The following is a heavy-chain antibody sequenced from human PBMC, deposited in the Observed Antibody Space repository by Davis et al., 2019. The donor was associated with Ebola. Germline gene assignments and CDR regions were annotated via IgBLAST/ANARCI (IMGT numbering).Heavy chain of an antibody. Sequence: GESLKISCAASGFTFSDYYMSWIRQAPGKGLEWVSYISSSGSTIYYADSVKGRFTISRDNAKNSLYLQMNSLRAEDTAVYYCARDSRNWNPYYYYYGMDVWGQGTTVTVSS. D-gene: IGHD1-1*01. CDR1: GFTFSDYY. V-gene: IGHV3-11*01. CDR3: ARDSRNWNPYYYYYGMDV. J-gene: IGHJ6*02. CDR2: ISSSGSTI.